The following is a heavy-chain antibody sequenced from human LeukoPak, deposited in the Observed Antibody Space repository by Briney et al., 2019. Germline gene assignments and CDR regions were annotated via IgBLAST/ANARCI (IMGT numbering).Heavy chain of an antibody. J-gene: IGHJ4*02. CDR3: ARQQSSAYDYFDY. CDR2: IYYSGST. V-gene: IGHV4-59*08. Sequence: PSETLSLTCTVSGGSISSYHWSWIRQPRGKGLEWIGYIYYSGSTDYNPSLKSRVTISLHTSKNQFSLKLSSVTAADTAVYYCARQQSSAYDYFDYWGQGTLVTVSS. D-gene: IGHD3-22*01. CDR1: GGSISSYH.